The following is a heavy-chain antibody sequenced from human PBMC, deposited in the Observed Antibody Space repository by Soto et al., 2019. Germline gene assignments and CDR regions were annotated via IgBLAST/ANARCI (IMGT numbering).Heavy chain of an antibody. CDR3: ARGIQGAYYNGMDV. CDR1: GYTFYSHS. D-gene: IGHD1-26*01. V-gene: IGHV1-18*01. CDR2: INADYGNT. J-gene: IGHJ6*02. Sequence: QAQLVQSGAEVKKPGASVKVSCKASGYTFYSHSISWVRQAPGQGLEWMGRINADYGNTQYAQKFRGRVTMTTDTSTTTVYMELRNLRSDDTAVYYCARGIQGAYYNGMDVWGQGTTLTIS.